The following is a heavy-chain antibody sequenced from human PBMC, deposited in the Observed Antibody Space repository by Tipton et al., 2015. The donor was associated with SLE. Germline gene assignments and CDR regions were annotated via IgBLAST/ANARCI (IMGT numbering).Heavy chain of an antibody. CDR1: GFTVSNNY. Sequence: GSLRISCAASGFTVSNNYMSWVRQAPGKGLEWVSVIYSGGITYYADSVKGRFTISRDNSKNTLYLQMNSLRAEDTAVYYCARGGNWFDPWGQGTLVTVSS. CDR3: ARGGNWFDP. J-gene: IGHJ5*02. CDR2: IYSGGIT. V-gene: IGHV3-66*02.